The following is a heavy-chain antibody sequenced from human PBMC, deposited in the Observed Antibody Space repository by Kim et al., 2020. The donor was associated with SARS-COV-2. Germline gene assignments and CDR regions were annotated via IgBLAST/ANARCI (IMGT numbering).Heavy chain of an antibody. D-gene: IGHD3-22*01. CDR1: GGSISSSNW. J-gene: IGHJ4*02. Sequence: SETLSLTCAVSGGSISSSNWWSWVRQPPGKGLEWIGEIYHSGSTNYNPSLKSRVTISVDKSKNQFSLKLSSVTAADTAVYYCARLSDYYYDSSGYFDYWGQGTLVTVSS. CDR3: ARLSDYYYDSSGYFDY. V-gene: IGHV4-4*02. CDR2: IYHSGST.